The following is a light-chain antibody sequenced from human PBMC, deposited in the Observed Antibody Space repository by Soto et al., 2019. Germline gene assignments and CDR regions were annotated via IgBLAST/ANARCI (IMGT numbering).Light chain of an antibody. J-gene: IGKJ1*01. CDR3: QHYSSQT. V-gene: IGKV3-20*01. CDR1: QSVGDNY. CDR2: GAS. Sequence: EMVLTQFTSTLSLSPGERATLSCRASQSVGDNYLAWYQQKPGQAPRLLIYGASSRATGIPDRFSGSGSGTDFTLTISRLEPEDSAVYFCQHYSSQTFGQGTKVDVK.